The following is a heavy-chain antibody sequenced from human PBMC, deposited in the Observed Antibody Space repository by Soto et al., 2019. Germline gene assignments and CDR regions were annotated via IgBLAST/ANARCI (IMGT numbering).Heavy chain of an antibody. J-gene: IGHJ6*02. CDR3: AKRSAGMDV. CDR1: GFTFSSYG. Sequence: GGSLRLSCAASGFTFSSYGMHWVRQAPGKGLEWVAVISYDGSNKYYADSVKGRFTISRDNSKSTLYLQMNSLRAEDTAVYYCAKRSAGMDVWGQGTTVTVSS. CDR2: ISYDGSNK. V-gene: IGHV3-30*18.